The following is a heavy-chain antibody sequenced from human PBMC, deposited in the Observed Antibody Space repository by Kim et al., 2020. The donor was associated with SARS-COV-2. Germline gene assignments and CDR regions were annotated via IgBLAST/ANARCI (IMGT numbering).Heavy chain of an antibody. CDR3: AKETVGWKEISENGDSHGRYNWFDP. Sequence: GGSLRLSCAASGFTFDDYAMHWVRQAPGKGLEWVSGISWNSGSIGYADSVKGRFTISRDNAKNSLYLQMNSLRAEDTALYYCAKETVGWKEISENGDSHGRYNWFDPWGQGTLVTVSS. V-gene: IGHV3-9*01. CDR1: GFTFDDYA. CDR2: ISWNSGSI. D-gene: IGHD4-17*01. J-gene: IGHJ5*02.